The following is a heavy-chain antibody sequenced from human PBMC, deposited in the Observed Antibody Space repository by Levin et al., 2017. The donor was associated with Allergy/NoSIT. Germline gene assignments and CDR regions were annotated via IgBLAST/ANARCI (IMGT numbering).Heavy chain of an antibody. D-gene: IGHD6-13*01. CDR1: GFTFSSYS. CDR2: ISTSSYT. Sequence: GGSLRLSCAASGFTFSSYSMNWVRQAPGKGLEWVSCISTSSYTHYADSVKGRFTSSKGNAKNSLYLQMNSLRAEDTAVYYCAREYGSTNGTAFDIWGQGTMVTVSS. J-gene: IGHJ3*02. V-gene: IGHV3-21*01. CDR3: AREYGSTNGTAFDI.